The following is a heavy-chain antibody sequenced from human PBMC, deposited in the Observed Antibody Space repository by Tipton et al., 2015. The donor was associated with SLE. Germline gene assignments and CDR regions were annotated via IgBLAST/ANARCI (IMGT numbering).Heavy chain of an antibody. CDR2: IGGSGGST. CDR1: GFTFSNYA. J-gene: IGHJ5*02. Sequence: GSLRLSCAASGFTFSNYAMSWVRQAPGKGLEWVSAIGGSGGSTYYADSVKGRFTISRDNSKNTLYLQMNSLRAEDTAVYYCAKERYSGYGMGFDPWGQGTLVTVSS. CDR3: AKERYSGYGMGFDP. D-gene: IGHD5-12*01. V-gene: IGHV3-23*01.